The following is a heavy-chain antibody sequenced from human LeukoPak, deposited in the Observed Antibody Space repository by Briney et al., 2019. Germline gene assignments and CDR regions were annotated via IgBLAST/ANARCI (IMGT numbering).Heavy chain of an antibody. CDR2: IYTSGST. CDR3: ARDGDSSGWYPFDP. J-gene: IGHJ5*02. D-gene: IGHD6-19*01. CDR1: GGSLSSYY. Sequence: PSETLSLTCTVSGGSLSSYYWSWIRQPAGKGLEWIGRIYTSGSTDYNPSLKSRVTISVDTSKNQFSLKLSSVTAADTAVYYCARDGDSSGWYPFDPWGQGTLVTVSS. V-gene: IGHV4-4*07.